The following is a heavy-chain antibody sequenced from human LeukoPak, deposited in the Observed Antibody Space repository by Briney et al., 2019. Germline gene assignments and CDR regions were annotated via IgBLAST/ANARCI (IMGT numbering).Heavy chain of an antibody. CDR3: ASSRDGYNFNFDY. Sequence: SETLSLTCTVSGGSISSSGYYWGWIRQPPGKGLEWIGYIYYSGSTNYNPSLKSRVTISVDTSKNQFSLKLSSVTAVDTAVYYCASSRDGYNFNFDYWGQGTLVTVSS. D-gene: IGHD5-24*01. V-gene: IGHV4-61*05. J-gene: IGHJ4*02. CDR2: IYYSGST. CDR1: GGSISSSGYY.